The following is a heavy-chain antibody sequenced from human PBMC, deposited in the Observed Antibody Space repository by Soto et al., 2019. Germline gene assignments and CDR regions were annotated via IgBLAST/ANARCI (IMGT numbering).Heavy chain of an antibody. V-gene: IGHV4-59*01. CDR3: ARGGWYLDY. CDR2: IYYTGTP. J-gene: IGHJ4*02. Sequence: TSETLSLTCTVAGDSRSGSYLSWIRQCPGKGLEWIAYIYYTGTPEYNPSLNSRVTVSVDTSNNQFSLKLSRVTAADTAVYYCARGGWYLDYWGQGTLVTVSS. D-gene: IGHD6-19*01. CDR1: GDSRSGSY.